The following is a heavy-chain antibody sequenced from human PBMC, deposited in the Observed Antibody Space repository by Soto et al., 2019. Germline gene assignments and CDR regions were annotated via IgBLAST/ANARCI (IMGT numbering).Heavy chain of an antibody. CDR3: ATHWIAGSSIL. J-gene: IGHJ4*02. CDR2: IPYSGTS. CDR1: GDSISSRSQN. V-gene: IGHV4-39*01. D-gene: IGHD2-2*02. Sequence: PSETLSLTSCVSGDSISSRSQNWSWIRQPPRKGLEWIGSIPYSGTSYYNPSLKSRVTIFVDTSKNQLSLKLNPVTDSDTAVYFCATHWIAGSSILWGQG.